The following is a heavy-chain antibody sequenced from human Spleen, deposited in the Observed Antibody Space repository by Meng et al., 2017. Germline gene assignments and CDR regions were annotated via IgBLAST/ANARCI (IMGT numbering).Heavy chain of an antibody. CDR1: GGTFSSYA. V-gene: IGHV1-69*10. D-gene: IGHD3-10*01. Sequence: SVKVSCKASGGTFSSYAISWVRQAPGQGLEWMGGIIPILGIANYAQKFQGRVTITADKSTSTAYMELSSLRSEDTAVYYCAREARGSEGSGSSIFDYWGQGTLVTVSS. J-gene: IGHJ4*02. CDR2: IIPILGIA. CDR3: AREARGSEGSGSSIFDY.